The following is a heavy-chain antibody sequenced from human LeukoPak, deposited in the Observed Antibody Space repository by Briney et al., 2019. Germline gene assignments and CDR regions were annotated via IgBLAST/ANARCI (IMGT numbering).Heavy chain of an antibody. Sequence: GGSLRLSCAASGFTFSTYWMHWVRQAPGKGLVWVSRISSDGSITGYADSVKGRFTISRDNAKNSLYLQMNSLRAEDTAVYYCASNPLAASREYYYYYMDVWGKGTTVAVSS. CDR1: GFTFSTYW. CDR3: ASNPLAASREYYYYYMDV. CDR2: ISSDGSIT. J-gene: IGHJ6*03. D-gene: IGHD6-13*01. V-gene: IGHV3-74*01.